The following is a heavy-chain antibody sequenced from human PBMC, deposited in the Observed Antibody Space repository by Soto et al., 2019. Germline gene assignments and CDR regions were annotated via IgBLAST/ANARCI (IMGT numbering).Heavy chain of an antibody. J-gene: IGHJ4*02. CDR1: GFAFSTYA. V-gene: IGHV3-23*01. CDR3: AKYRRGWPLGY. D-gene: IGHD6-19*01. Sequence: GGSLRLSCAASGFAFSTYAMNWVRQAPGKGLEWVSGIVDSGGRAFYADSVQGRFTISRDNSKNTLYLEMNSLRAEDTAVYYCAKYRRGWPLGYWGQGTLVTVS. CDR2: IVDSGGRA.